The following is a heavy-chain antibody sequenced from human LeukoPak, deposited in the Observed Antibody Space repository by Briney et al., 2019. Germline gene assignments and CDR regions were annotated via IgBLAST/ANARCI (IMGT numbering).Heavy chain of an antibody. CDR3: ARIKGIAAAGTSIGY. CDR2: IYYSGST. V-gene: IGHV4-39*07. CDR1: GGSISSSSYY. Sequence: SETLSLTCTVSGGSISSSSYYWGWVRQPPGRGVEGVGSIYYSGSTYYNTSLKSGVTISVETSKNEFSRKLSYVTAEDAAVYYCARIKGIAAAGTSIGYWGQGTLVTVSS. D-gene: IGHD6-13*01. J-gene: IGHJ4*02.